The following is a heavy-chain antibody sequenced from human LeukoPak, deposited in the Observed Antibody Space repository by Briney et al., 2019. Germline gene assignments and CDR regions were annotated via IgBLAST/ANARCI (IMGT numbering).Heavy chain of an antibody. CDR1: RYTFTDYY. CDR3: ARAVEVVTISVPRPSFPFDY. J-gene: IGHJ4*02. V-gene: IGHV1-2*06. D-gene: IGHD5-24*01. Sequence: ASVKVSCKASRYTFTDYYIHWVRQAPRQGLEWMGRINPNSGGTDYAQKFQGRVTMTRDTSTSTAYMELSRLRSDDTAVYYCARAVEVVTISVPRPSFPFDYWGQGTLVTVSS. CDR2: INPNSGGT.